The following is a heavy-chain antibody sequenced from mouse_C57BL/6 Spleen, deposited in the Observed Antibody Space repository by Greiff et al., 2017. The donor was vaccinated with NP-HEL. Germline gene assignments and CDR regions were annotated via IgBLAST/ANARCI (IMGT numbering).Heavy chain of an antibody. CDR1: GFTFSSYA. J-gene: IGHJ4*01. Sequence: EVMLVESGGGLVKPGGSLKLSCAASGFTFSSYAMSWVRQTPEKRLEWVATISDGGSYTYYPDNVKGRFTISRDNAKNNLYLQMSHLKSEDTAMYYCARGAYDYAMDYWGQGTSVTVSS. CDR3: ARGAYDYAMDY. D-gene: IGHD2-3*01. CDR2: ISDGGSYT. V-gene: IGHV5-4*03.